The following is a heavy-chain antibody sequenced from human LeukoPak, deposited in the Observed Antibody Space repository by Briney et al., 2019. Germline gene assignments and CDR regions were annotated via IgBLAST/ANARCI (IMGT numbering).Heavy chain of an antibody. V-gene: IGHV3-30*18. Sequence: SGGSPRLSCAASGFTFSSYGMHWVRQAPGKGLEWVAVISYDGSNKYYADSVKGRFTISRDNSKNTLYLQMNSLRAEDTAVYYCAKAEYCSSTSCYHPYGMDVWGQGTTVTVSS. CDR2: ISYDGSNK. CDR1: GFTFSSYG. CDR3: AKAEYCSSTSCYHPYGMDV. D-gene: IGHD2-2*01. J-gene: IGHJ6*02.